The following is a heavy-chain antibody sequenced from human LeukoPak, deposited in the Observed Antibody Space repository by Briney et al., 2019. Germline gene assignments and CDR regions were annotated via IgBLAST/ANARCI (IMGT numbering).Heavy chain of an antibody. CDR2: INPSGGST. J-gene: IGHJ5*02. Sequence: ASVKVSCKASGYTFTSYYMHWVRQAPGRGLEWMGIINPSGGSTSYAQKFQGRVTMTRDTSTSTVYMELSSLRSEDTAVYYCARDGEYQLLSYNWFDPWGQGTLVTVSS. CDR3: ARDGEYQLLSYNWFDP. D-gene: IGHD2-2*01. CDR1: GYTFTSYY. V-gene: IGHV1-46*01.